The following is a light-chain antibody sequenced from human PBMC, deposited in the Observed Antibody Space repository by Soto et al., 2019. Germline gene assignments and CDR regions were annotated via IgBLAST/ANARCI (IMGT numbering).Light chain of an antibody. J-gene: IGKJ1*01. CDR3: QQYGSSPRGT. V-gene: IGKV3-15*01. CDR2: GAS. Sequence: EIVMTQSPATLSVSRGERATLSCRANQAISSNVAWYQQKPGQAPRLLIYGASTRATGIPDRFSGSGSGTEFTLTISRLEPEDFAVYYCQQYGSSPRGTFGQGTKVDIK. CDR1: QAISSN.